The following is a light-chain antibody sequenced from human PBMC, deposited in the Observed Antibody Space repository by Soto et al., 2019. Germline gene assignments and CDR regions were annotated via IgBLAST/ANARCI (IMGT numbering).Light chain of an antibody. J-gene: IGKJ1*01. CDR1: QSVRSRY. CDR2: GAS. Sequence: EVVLTQSPGTLSLSPGEKATLSCRASQSVRSRYLAWYQQKPGQAPRLLIYGASSRATGIPDRFSGSGSGTDFTLTISRLEPEDFAVFYCQQYYNSPWTFGQGTKVEIK. V-gene: IGKV3-20*01. CDR3: QQYYNSPWT.